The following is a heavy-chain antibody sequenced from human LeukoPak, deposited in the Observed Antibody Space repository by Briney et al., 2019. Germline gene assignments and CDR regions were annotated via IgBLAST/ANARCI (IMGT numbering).Heavy chain of an antibody. CDR3: ARAFLGGDY. D-gene: IGHD3-3*02. V-gene: IGHV3-48*02. Sequence: GSLRLSCVASGFTFSTYSMNWVRQAPGKGLEWVSYISDTSYTIYYADSVKGRFTISRDNAKNSLYLQMSRLRDEDTAVYYCARAFLGGDYWGQGTLVTVSS. J-gene: IGHJ4*02. CDR2: ISDTSYTI. CDR1: GFTFSTYS.